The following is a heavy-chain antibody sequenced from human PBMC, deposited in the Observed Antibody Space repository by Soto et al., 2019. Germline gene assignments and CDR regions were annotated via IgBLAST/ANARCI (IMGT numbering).Heavy chain of an antibody. CDR3: ARVSLGAAAPFDY. CDR1: GGSISSGSHY. D-gene: IGHD2-2*01. J-gene: IGHJ4*02. V-gene: IGHV4-31*03. Sequence: SETLSLTCTVSGGSISSGSHYWNWVRQHPGKGLEWIGYIYYSGTTFYSPSLKSRVTISIDTSKNQFSLNLSSVTAADTAVYYCARVSLGAAAPFDYWGQGTLVTVSS. CDR2: IYYSGTT.